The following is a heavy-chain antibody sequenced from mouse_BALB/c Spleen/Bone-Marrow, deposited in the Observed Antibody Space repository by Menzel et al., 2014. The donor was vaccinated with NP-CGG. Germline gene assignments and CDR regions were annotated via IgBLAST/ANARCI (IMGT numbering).Heavy chain of an antibody. CDR3: ARRVYYDYDGGAWFAY. J-gene: IGHJ3*01. Sequence: VQLQQSGAELVKPGATVKLSCKASGYTFTSYDINWVRQRPEQGLEWIGWIFPGDGSTKYNGKFKGKATLTTDKSSSTAYMQLSRLTSEDSAVYFCARRVYYDYDGGAWFAYWGQGTLVTVSA. D-gene: IGHD2-4*01. CDR1: GYTFTSYD. V-gene: IGHV1S56*01. CDR2: IFPGDGST.